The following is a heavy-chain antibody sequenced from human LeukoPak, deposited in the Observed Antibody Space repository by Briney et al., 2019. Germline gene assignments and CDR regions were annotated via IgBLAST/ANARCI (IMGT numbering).Heavy chain of an antibody. Sequence: GESLKISCKGSGYTYTSYWTGWVRQMPGKGLEWMGIIYPGDSDTRYSPSFQGQVTISADKSISTAYLQWNSLKASDTAMYYCARLRPQDAFDIWGQGTMVSVSS. CDR1: GYTYTSYW. V-gene: IGHV5-51*01. J-gene: IGHJ3*02. CDR3: ARLRPQDAFDI. CDR2: IYPGDSDT.